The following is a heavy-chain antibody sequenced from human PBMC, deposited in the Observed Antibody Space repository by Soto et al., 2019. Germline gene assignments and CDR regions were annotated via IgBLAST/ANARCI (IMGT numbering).Heavy chain of an antibody. CDR1: GGTFSSYT. Sequence: QVQLVQSGAEVKKPGSSVKVSCKASGGTFSSYTISWVRQAPGQGLEWMGRIIPILGIANYAQKFQGRVTATADNSKSTAYTELSRLRSECTAVYYGAQGRWEESSDGYRGWFDPWGRGTLVTVSS. CDR2: IIPILGIA. V-gene: IGHV1-69*02. D-gene: IGHD2-15*01. CDR3: AQGRWEESSDGYRGWFDP. J-gene: IGHJ5*02.